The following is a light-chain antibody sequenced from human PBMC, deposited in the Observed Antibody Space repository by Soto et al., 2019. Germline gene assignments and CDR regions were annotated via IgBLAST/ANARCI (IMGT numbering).Light chain of an antibody. CDR2: DAS. V-gene: IGKV1-5*01. CDR3: QHYNPYSGP. Sequence: DIQMTQSPSTLSASVGDRVTITCRASQNIRTWLSWYQQKPGKAPNLLIFDASSLHSGVPSRFSGSGSGTEFTLTITSLQPGDFATYYCQHYNPYSGPFGQGTKVEIK. CDR1: QNIRTW. J-gene: IGKJ1*01.